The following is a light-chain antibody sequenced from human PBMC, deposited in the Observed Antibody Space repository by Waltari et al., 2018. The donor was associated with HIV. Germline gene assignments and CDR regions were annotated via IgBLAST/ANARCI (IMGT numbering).Light chain of an antibody. Sequence: DIQMTRSPSSLSASIGDRVTITCRASQTVSTFLNWYQQKPGKAPQLLIYTASSLQSGVPSRFSGSGSGTEFTLTINSLQPEDFATYYCQQSFNNPRSFGQGTKVEI. CDR3: QQSFNNPRS. CDR1: QTVSTF. V-gene: IGKV1-39*01. CDR2: TAS. J-gene: IGKJ1*01.